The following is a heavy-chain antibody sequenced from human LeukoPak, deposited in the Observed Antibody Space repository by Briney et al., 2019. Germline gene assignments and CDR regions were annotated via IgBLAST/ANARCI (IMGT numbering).Heavy chain of an antibody. J-gene: IGHJ6*02. CDR1: GFTFDDYA. CDR3: AKVAYSGYGDNYYGMDV. CDR2: ISWNSGSI. V-gene: IGHV3-9*01. D-gene: IGHD5-12*01. Sequence: GGSLRLSCAASGFTFDDYAMHWVRQAPGKGLEWVSIISWNSGSIAYADSVKGRFTISRDNAKNSLYLQMNGLRAEDTALYYCAKVAYSGYGDNYYGMDVWGQGTTVTVSS.